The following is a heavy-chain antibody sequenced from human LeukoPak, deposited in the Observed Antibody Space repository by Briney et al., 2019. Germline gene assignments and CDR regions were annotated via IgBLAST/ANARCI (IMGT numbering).Heavy chain of an antibody. CDR2: IPYSGST. V-gene: IGHV4-39*07. CDR1: GDSISSSSYY. Sequence: SETLSLTCTVSGDSISSSSYYWGWIRQPPGKGLEWIGSIPYSGSTYYNPSLMSRLTISVDTSKNQFSLKLSSVTAADTAVYYCARCMDYYVSGSYYKTFDYWGQGTLVTVSS. CDR3: ARCMDYYVSGSYYKTFDY. D-gene: IGHD3-10*01. J-gene: IGHJ4*02.